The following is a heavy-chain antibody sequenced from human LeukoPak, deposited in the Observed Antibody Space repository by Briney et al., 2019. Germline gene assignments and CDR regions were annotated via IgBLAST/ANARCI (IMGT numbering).Heavy chain of an antibody. Sequence: SGGSLRLSCAASGFTFSDYYMSWIRQAPGKGLEWVSYISSSGSTIYYADSVKGRFTISRDNAKNSLYLQMNSLRAEDTAVYYCARNGYDYPYYYYYYMDVWGKGTTVTVSS. CDR1: GFTFSDYY. D-gene: IGHD5-12*01. CDR2: ISSSGSTI. J-gene: IGHJ6*03. CDR3: ARNGYDYPYYYYYYMDV. V-gene: IGHV3-11*04.